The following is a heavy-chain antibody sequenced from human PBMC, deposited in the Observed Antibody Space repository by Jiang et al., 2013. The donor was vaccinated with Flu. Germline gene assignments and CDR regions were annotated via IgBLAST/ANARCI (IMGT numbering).Heavy chain of an antibody. CDR1: GFSFSNYW. D-gene: IGHD2-2*01. Sequence: VQLLESGGGLVQPGGSLRLSCEASGFSFSNYWLSWVRQAPGKGLEWVANIKPDGSEKYYVDSVKGRFTISRDNTKSSLYLQMNSLRDEDTAIYYCARRGYCASPTCSGDAFDIWGQGTMVTVSS. CDR2: IKPDGSEK. V-gene: IGHV3-7*03. CDR3: ARRGYCASPTCSGDAFDI. J-gene: IGHJ3*02.